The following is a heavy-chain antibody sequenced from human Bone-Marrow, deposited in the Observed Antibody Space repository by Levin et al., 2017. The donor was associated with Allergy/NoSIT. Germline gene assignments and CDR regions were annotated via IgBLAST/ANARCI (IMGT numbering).Heavy chain of an antibody. Sequence: SVKVSCKASGGTFSSYAISWVRQAPGQGLEWMGGIIPIFGTANYAQKFQGRVTITADESTSTAYMELSSLRSEDTAVYYCARDGVHDYGDYVSRDYYYYYMDVWGKGTTVTVSS. CDR1: GGTFSSYA. D-gene: IGHD4-17*01. CDR3: ARDGVHDYGDYVSRDYYYYYMDV. J-gene: IGHJ6*03. CDR2: IIPIFGTA. V-gene: IGHV1-69*13.